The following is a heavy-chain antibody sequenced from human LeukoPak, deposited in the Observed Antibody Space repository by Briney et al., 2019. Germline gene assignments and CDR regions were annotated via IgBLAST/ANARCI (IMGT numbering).Heavy chain of an antibody. V-gene: IGHV6-1*01. J-gene: IGHJ5*02. CDR2: TYFRSEWHT. CDR1: GDSVSNKNGA. CDR3: ASGWALS. D-gene: IGHD1-26*01. Sequence: SQTLSLTCDVSGDSVSNKNGAWNWIRQSPSRGLEWLGRTYFRSEWHTDYAVSVKGRIAITADTSKNQFSLQLASMTPEDTAVYYCASGWALSWGQGSLVTVSS.